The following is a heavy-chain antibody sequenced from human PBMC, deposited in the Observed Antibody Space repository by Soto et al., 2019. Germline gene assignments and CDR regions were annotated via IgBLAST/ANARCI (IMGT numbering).Heavy chain of an antibody. D-gene: IGHD6-13*01. CDR3: TRDASRDSSARGWFDP. V-gene: IGHV3-21*02. J-gene: IGHJ5*02. CDR2: ISSNSAYI. Sequence: EVQLVESGGGLVKPGGSLRLSCAASGFTFRSFTMNWVRQAPGKGLEWVSTISSNSAYIYYTDALRGRFTISRDNAKNSLHLQMHSQRAEDTAGYYCTRDASRDSSARGWFDPWGPGTLVTVSS. CDR1: GFTFRSFT.